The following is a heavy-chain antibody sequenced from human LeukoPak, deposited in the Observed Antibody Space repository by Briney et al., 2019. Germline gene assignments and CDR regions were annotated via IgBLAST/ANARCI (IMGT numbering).Heavy chain of an antibody. CDR2: INPGNGNT. CDR3: ARYNVAGHDF. J-gene: IGHJ4*02. CDR1: GYTFTSYT. D-gene: IGHD1-14*01. V-gene: IGHV1-3*01. Sequence: ASVKVSCKASGYTFTSYTMHWVRQAPGQRLEWMGWINPGNGNTKYSQKFQGRVTITRDTSASTAYMELRSLRSDDTAVYYCARYNVAGHDFWGQGTLVTVSS.